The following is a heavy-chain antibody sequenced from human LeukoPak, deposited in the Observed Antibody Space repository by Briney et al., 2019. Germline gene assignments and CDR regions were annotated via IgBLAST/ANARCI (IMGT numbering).Heavy chain of an antibody. Sequence: GGSLRLSCAASGFTFTNAWMTWVRQAPGKGLEWVGRIKSKGDGETTDYAAPVEGRFSMSRDDSKATMYLQMYSLEAEDTAVYYCTTDLGLTMIRGVIVYWGQGALVTVSS. CDR3: TTDLGLTMIRGVIVY. J-gene: IGHJ4*02. V-gene: IGHV3-15*01. CDR2: IKSKGDGETT. D-gene: IGHD3-10*01. CDR1: GFTFTNAW.